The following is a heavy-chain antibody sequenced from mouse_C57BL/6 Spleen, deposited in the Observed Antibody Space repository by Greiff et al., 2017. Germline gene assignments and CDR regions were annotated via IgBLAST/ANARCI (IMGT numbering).Heavy chain of an antibody. CDR2: IHPNSGST. CDR3: ARGGYYGSREDWYFDV. D-gene: IGHD1-1*01. CDR1: GYTFTSYW. Sequence: QVQLQQSGAELVKPGASVKLSCKASGYTFTSYWMHWVKQRPGQGLEWIGMIHPNSGSTNYNEKFKSKATLTVDKSSSTAYMQLSSLTSEDSAVYYCARGGYYGSREDWYFDVWGTGTTVTVSS. J-gene: IGHJ1*03. V-gene: IGHV1-64*01.